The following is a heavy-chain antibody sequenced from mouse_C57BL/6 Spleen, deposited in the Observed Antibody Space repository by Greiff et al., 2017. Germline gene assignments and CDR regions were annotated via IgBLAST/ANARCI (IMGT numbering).Heavy chain of an antibody. J-gene: IGHJ4*01. V-gene: IGHV10-1*01. CDR2: IRSKSNNYAT. CDR1: GFSFNTYA. D-gene: IGHD1-1*01. CDR3: VRHGLDYYGSSPYAMDY. Sequence: EVKLMESGGGLVQPKGSLKLSCAASGFSFNTYAMNWVRQAPGKGLEWVARIRSKSNNYATYYADSVKDRFTISRDDSESMLYLQMNNLKTEDTAMYYCVRHGLDYYGSSPYAMDYWGQGTSVTVSS.